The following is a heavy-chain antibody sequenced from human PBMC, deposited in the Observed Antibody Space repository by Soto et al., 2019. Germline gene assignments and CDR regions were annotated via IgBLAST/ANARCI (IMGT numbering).Heavy chain of an antibody. Sequence: PGGSLRLSCAASGFTFSSYAMHWVRQAPGKGLEWVAVISYDGSNKYYADSVKGRFTISRDNSKNTLYLQMNSLRAEDTAVYYCAGPYDSVYYWGQGTLVTVSS. CDR3: AGPYDSVYY. J-gene: IGHJ4*02. D-gene: IGHD3-22*01. CDR2: ISYDGSNK. CDR1: GFTFSSYA. V-gene: IGHV3-30-3*01.